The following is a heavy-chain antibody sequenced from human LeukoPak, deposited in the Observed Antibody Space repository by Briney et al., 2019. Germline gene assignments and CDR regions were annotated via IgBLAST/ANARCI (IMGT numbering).Heavy chain of an antibody. Sequence: GSLRLSCAASGFTFSSYAMHWVRQAPGKVLEWVAVISYDGSNKYYADSVKGRFTISRDNSKNTLYLQMNSRRAEDTAVYYCARGDDIVVVPAAYEYWGQGTLVTVSS. J-gene: IGHJ4*02. D-gene: IGHD2-2*01. CDR3: ARGDDIVVVPAAYEY. CDR1: GFTFSSYA. V-gene: IGHV3-30-3*01. CDR2: ISYDGSNK.